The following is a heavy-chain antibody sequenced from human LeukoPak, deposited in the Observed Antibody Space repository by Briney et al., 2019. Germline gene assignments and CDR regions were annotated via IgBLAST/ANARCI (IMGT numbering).Heavy chain of an antibody. CDR3: AREYSSSYTFDP. CDR2: INPSSGGT. D-gene: IGHD6-13*01. Sequence: ASVKVSCKASGYTFTGYYMHWVRQAPGQGLEWMGWINPSSGGTNYAQKFQGRVTMTRDTSISTAYMELSRLRSDDTAVYYCAREYSSSYTFDPWGQGTLVTVSS. V-gene: IGHV1-2*02. CDR1: GYTFTGYY. J-gene: IGHJ5*02.